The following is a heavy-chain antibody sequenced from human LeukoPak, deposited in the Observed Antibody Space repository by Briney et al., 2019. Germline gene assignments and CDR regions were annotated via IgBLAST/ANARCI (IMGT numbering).Heavy chain of an antibody. Sequence: GESLRLSCSASGFAFGIYALTWFRHTPGKGLEWLSYISSTNAIYYADSVKGRFTISRDNAKESLYLQMNSLRAEDTAVYYCARDDKWAFDYWGQGTLVTVSS. V-gene: IGHV3-69-1*02. CDR3: ARDDKWAFDY. CDR1: GFAFGIYA. J-gene: IGHJ4*02. D-gene: IGHD1-26*01. CDR2: ISSTNAI.